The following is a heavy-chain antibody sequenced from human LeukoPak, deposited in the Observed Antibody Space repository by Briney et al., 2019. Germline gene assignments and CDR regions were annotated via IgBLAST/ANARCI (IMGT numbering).Heavy chain of an antibody. Sequence: GGSLRLSCSASGFSPSDYGMSWVRQAPGKGLEWISYITMDSVRFYADSVKGRFTISRDNDKNSVYLQMNSLRDDDTAVYYCTRGRYQFLGPNDHWGQGSLVTVSS. D-gene: IGHD2-2*01. CDR1: GFSPSDYG. CDR3: TRGRYQFLGPNDH. V-gene: IGHV3-48*02. CDR2: ITMDSVR. J-gene: IGHJ4*02.